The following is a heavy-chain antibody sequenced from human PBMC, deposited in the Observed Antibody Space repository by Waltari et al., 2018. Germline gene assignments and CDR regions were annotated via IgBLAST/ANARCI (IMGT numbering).Heavy chain of an antibody. Sequence: QLQLQESGPGLVKPSETLSLTCTVSGGSISSSRYYWGWIRQPPGKGLEWIGSIYYSGSTYYNPSLKSRVTISVDTSKNQFSLKLSSVTAADTAVYYCARRDSSGYYAFDYWGQGTLVTVSS. CDR3: ARRDSSGYYAFDY. D-gene: IGHD3-22*01. V-gene: IGHV4-39*01. J-gene: IGHJ4*02. CDR2: IYYSGST. CDR1: GGSISSSRYY.